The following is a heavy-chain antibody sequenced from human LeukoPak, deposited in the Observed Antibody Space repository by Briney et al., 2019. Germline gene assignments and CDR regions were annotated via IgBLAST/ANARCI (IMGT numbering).Heavy chain of an antibody. J-gene: IGHJ4*02. V-gene: IGHV3-23*01. D-gene: IGHD2-2*01. CDR1: GFTFSSYA. CDR2: ISGSGGGT. Sequence: PGGSLRLSCAASGFTFSSYAMTWVRQAPGKGLEWVSAISGSGGGTYYADSVKGRFTISRDNSKNTLYLQMNSLRAEDTAVYYCARDPAGYCSSTSCLSSSWGYYFDYWGQGTLVTVSS. CDR3: ARDPAGYCSSTSCLSSSWGYYFDY.